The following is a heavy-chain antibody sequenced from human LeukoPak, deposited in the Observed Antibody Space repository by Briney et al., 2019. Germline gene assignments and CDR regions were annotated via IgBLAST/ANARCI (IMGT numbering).Heavy chain of an antibody. J-gene: IGHJ4*02. CDR3: AKVPYSSGWSYFDY. D-gene: IGHD6-19*01. Sequence: GGSLRLSCAASGFTFSSYAMSWVRQAPGKGLEWVSAISGSGSSTYYADSVKGRFTISRDNSKNTLYLQMNSLRAEDTAVYYCAKVPYSSGWSYFDYWGQGTLVTVSS. V-gene: IGHV3-23*01. CDR1: GFTFSSYA. CDR2: ISGSGSST.